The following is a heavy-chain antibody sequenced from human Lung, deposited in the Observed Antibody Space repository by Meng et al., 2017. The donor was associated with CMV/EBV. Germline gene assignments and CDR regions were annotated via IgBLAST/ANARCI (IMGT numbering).Heavy chain of an antibody. V-gene: IGHV2-5*02. D-gene: IGHD4-17*01. CDR3: AHTPPSYGDYETGWFDP. CDR1: GFSLSTSGVG. CDR2: SYWDDDK. Sequence: QITLKESGPTLVKPTQTLTLTCTSSGFSLSTSGVGVDWIRQPPGKALEWLALSYWDDDKRYNSSLKSRLTITKDTSTNQVVLTMTNMDPVDTATYYCAHTPPSYGDYETGWFDPWGQGTLVTVSS. J-gene: IGHJ5*02.